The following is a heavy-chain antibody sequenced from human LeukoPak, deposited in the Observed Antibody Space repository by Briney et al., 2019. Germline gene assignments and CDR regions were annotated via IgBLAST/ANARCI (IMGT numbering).Heavy chain of an antibody. J-gene: IGHJ5*01. V-gene: IGHV3-23*01. CDR2: ISRRGINT. CDR3: AKLIGNYDFWSGFYLVS. D-gene: IGHD3-3*01. CDR1: GFTFSNSA. Sequence: PGGSLRLSCAVSGFTFSNSAMSWVRQAPGKGLEWVSGISRRGINTYYADSVRGRFTISRDNSKNTLNLQMNSLRAEDTAVYYCAKLIGNYDFWSGFYLVSWGQGTLVTVSS.